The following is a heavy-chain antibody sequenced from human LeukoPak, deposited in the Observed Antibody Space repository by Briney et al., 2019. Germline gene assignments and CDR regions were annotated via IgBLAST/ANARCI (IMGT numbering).Heavy chain of an antibody. V-gene: IGHV3-74*01. CDR2: IIYDGSST. Sequence: GGSLRLSCAASGFTFSSYWMHWVRQAPGKGLVWVARIIYDGSSTTYADSVKGRFTISRDNAKNTLYLQMNSLRVEDTAVYYCARDSGSVAADSWGQGTLVTVSS. D-gene: IGHD6-19*01. CDR1: GFTFSSYW. J-gene: IGHJ4*02. CDR3: ARDSGSVAADS.